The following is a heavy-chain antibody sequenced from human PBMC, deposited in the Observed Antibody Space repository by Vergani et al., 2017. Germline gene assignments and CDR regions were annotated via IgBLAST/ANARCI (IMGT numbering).Heavy chain of an antibody. CDR3: AKKSTSWTPTHGHRTSVQGVPWDS. J-gene: IGHJ4*02. CDR2: ISTRSDNT. D-gene: IGHD3-10*02. CDR1: GFAFSEFA. Sequence: EVRLLESGGDLVQPGGSLRLSCTTSGFAFSEFAMHWFLQTPGKGLEWVSGISTRSDNTYYADFVRGRFTLSRDDSRNTLYLNLNSLRAEDTAIYYCAKKSTSWTPTHGHRTSVQGVPWDSWGQGTLVTVSS. V-gene: IGHV3-23*01.